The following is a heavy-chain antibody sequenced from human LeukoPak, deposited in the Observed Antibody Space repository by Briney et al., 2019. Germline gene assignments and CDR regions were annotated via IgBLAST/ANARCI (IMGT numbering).Heavy chain of an antibody. V-gene: IGHV3-23*01. CDR3: AGGGNYYDSSGYYPRGAFDI. Sequence: GGSLRLSCADSGFTFSSYAMSWVRQAPGKGLEWVSAISGSGGSTYYADSVKGRFTISRDNSKNTLYLQMNSLRAEDTAVYYCAGGGNYYDSSGYYPRGAFDIWGQGTMVTVSS. CDR1: GFTFSSYA. D-gene: IGHD3-22*01. J-gene: IGHJ3*02. CDR2: ISGSGGST.